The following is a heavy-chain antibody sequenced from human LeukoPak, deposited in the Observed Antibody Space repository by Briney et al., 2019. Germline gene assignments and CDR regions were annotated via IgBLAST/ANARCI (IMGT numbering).Heavy chain of an antibody. J-gene: IGHJ4*02. V-gene: IGHV4-4*07. D-gene: IGHD3-22*01. CDR3: ASTENYYDSSGYYLEFDY. CDR2: IYTSGST. CDR1: GGSISSYY. Sequence: SETLSLTCTVSGGSISSYYRSWIRQPAGKGLEWIGRIYTSGSTNYNPSLKSRVTISVDKSKNQFSLKLSSVTAADTAVYYCASTENYYDSSGYYLEFDYWGQGTLVTVSS.